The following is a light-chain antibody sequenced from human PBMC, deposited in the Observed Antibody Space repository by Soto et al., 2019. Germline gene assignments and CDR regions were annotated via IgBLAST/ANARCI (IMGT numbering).Light chain of an antibody. CDR1: SSDVGGYNY. V-gene: IGLV2-14*01. Sequence: QSVLAQAASVSGSPGQSITISCTGTSSDVGGYNYVSWYQQHPGKAPKLMIYAVTDRPSGVSSRFSGSKSGNTASLTISGLQAEDEADYYRSSYTSSCTLFATWTKVNV. J-gene: IGLJ1*01. CDR3: SSYTSSCTL. CDR2: AVT.